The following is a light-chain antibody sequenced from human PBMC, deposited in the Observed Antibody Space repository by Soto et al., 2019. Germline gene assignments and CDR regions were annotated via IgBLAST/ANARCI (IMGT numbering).Light chain of an antibody. Sequence: QSALTQPRSVSGSPGQSVTISCTGTSIDVGGYDYVSWYQQHPGQAPKLMISDVTKRPSGVPDRFSGSKSGNTASLTISGLKAEDEADYYCCSYAGYYTHYVFGNGTKVTVL. CDR2: DVT. J-gene: IGLJ1*01. V-gene: IGLV2-11*01. CDR1: SIDVGGYDY. CDR3: CSYAGYYTHYV.